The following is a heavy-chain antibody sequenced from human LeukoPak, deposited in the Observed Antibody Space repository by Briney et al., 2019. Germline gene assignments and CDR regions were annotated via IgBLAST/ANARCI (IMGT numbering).Heavy chain of an antibody. CDR1: GYTFTGYY. Sequence: ASVKVSCKASGYTFTGYYMHWVRQAPGQGLEWMGWINPNSGGTNYAQKFQGRVTMTRDTSISTAYMELSRLRSDDTAVYYCARPARAGRDGYSSSWYYWGQGTLVTVSS. CDR2: INPNSGGT. CDR3: ARPARAGRDGYSSSWYY. J-gene: IGHJ4*02. D-gene: IGHD6-13*01. V-gene: IGHV1-2*02.